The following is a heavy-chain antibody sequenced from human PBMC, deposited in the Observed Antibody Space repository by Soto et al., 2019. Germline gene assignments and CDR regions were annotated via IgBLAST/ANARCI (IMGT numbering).Heavy chain of an antibody. CDR1: GGTFSTSA. CDR2: IMPVFPTP. V-gene: IGHV1-69*12. D-gene: IGHD1-1*01. Sequence: QVQLVQSGAEVKKPGSSVKVSCKTSGGTFSTSAISWVRQAPGQGLEWVGGIMPVFPTPDYAQNFQGRVTITAYDSTTTAYLELTSLRADDTAVYYCARDKDRLQLGGRYYYILDVWGQGTAITVSS. J-gene: IGHJ6*02. CDR3: ARDKDRLQLGGRYYYILDV.